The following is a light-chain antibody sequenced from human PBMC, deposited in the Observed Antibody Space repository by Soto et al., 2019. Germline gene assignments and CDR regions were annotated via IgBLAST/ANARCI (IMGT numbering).Light chain of an antibody. CDR1: QSISSW. Sequence: DIQMTQSPSTLSASVGDRVTITCRASQSISSWLAWYQQKPGKAPKLLIYDASSLESGVPSRFRGSGSGTEFTLTISSLQLDDFATYYCQQYNSYWTFGQGTKVEIK. J-gene: IGKJ1*01. CDR2: DAS. CDR3: QQYNSYWT. V-gene: IGKV1-5*01.